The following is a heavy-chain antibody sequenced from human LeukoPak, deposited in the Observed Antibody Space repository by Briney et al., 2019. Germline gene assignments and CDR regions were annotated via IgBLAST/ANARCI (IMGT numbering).Heavy chain of an antibody. Sequence: PGGSLRLSCAASGFTFSSSAMHWVRQAPGKGFEYVSAISRDGKNTFYADSVKGRFTISRDNSKNTLYLQMGSLRAEDMAVYYCARAVGATYFDYWGQGTLVTVSS. CDR3: ARAVGATYFDY. V-gene: IGHV3-64*02. CDR2: ISRDGKNT. J-gene: IGHJ4*02. D-gene: IGHD1-26*01. CDR1: GFTFSSSA.